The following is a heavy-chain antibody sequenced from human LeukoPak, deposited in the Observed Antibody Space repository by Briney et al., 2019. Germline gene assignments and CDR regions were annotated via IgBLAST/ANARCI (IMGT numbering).Heavy chain of an antibody. CDR2: IHYSGST. J-gene: IGHJ4*02. Sequence: PSETLSLTCTVSGGSISSGDYYWSWIRQPPGKGLEWIGYIHYSGSTYYTPSLKSRLTISVDTSRNQFSLKLSSVIAADTAIYYCARGTMQQLVPDYWDQGALVTVSS. V-gene: IGHV4-30-4*01. CDR3: ARGTMQQLVPDY. D-gene: IGHD6-13*01. CDR1: GGSISSGDYY.